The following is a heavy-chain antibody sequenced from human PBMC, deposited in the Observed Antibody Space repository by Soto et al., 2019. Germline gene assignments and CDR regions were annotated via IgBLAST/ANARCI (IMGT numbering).Heavy chain of an antibody. CDR2: IYHSGST. D-gene: IGHD6-6*01. Sequence: QLQLQESGSGLVKPSQTLSLTCAVSGGSISSGGYSWSWIRQPPGKGLEWIGYIYHSGSTYYNPSLKSRVTISVDRSKNQFSLKLSSVTAADTAVYYCASGTHSSSSPEFDYWGQGTLVTVSS. CDR3: ASGTHSSSSPEFDY. J-gene: IGHJ4*02. V-gene: IGHV4-30-2*01. CDR1: GGSISSGGYS.